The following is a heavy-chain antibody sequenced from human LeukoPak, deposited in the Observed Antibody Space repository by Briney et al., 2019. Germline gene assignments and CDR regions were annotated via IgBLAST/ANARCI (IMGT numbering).Heavy chain of an antibody. CDR3: AKVPPKYYCGSGSYPANY. Sequence: GGSLRLSCAASGFTFSSYGMHWVRQAPGKGLEWVAFIRYDGSNKYYADSVKGRFTISRDNSKNTLYLQMNSLRAEDTAVYYCAKVPPKYYCGSGSYPANYWGQGTLVTVSS. CDR2: IRYDGSNK. CDR1: GFTFSSYG. V-gene: IGHV3-30*02. D-gene: IGHD3-10*01. J-gene: IGHJ4*02.